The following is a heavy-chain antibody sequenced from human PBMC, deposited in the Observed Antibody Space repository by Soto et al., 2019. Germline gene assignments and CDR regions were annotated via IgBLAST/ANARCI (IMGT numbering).Heavy chain of an antibody. D-gene: IGHD1-1*01. J-gene: IGHJ6*02. Sequence: QVQLVQSGAEVKKPGSSVKVSCKASGGTFNTYAISWVRQAPGQGLAWMGGIIPIFNTPNYAQRFQGRVTITADESTSTAYMELSSLRSEDTALYYCARDKTGTNYYNGLDVWGQGTTVTVSS. CDR3: ARDKTGTNYYNGLDV. V-gene: IGHV1-69*12. CDR2: IIPIFNTP. CDR1: GGTFNTYA.